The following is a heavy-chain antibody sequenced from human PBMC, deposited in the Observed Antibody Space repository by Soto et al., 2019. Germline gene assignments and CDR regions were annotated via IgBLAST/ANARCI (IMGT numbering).Heavy chain of an antibody. CDR1: GGSISSGDYY. D-gene: IGHD3-22*01. Sequence: SETLSLTCTVSGGSISSGDYYWSWIRQPPGKGLEWIGYIYYSGSTYYNPSLKSRVTISVDTSKNQFSLKLSSVTAADTAVYYCARWSNYYDSSGYFNFDYWGQGTLVTVSS. CDR3: ARWSNYYDSSGYFNFDY. CDR2: IYYSGST. J-gene: IGHJ4*02. V-gene: IGHV4-30-4*01.